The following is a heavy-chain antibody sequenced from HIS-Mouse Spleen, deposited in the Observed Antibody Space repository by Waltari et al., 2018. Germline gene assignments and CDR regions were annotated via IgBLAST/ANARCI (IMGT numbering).Heavy chain of an antibody. CDR2: MNPNSGNT. CDR3: AKDRGSPLYFDY. Sequence: QVQLVQSGAEVKKPGAAVKVSCKASGYTFTSYDSNGVRQATGQGLEWMGWMNPNSGNTGYAQKFQGRVTMTRNTSISTAYMELSSLRSEDTAVYYCAKDRGSPLYFDYWGQGTLVTVSS. D-gene: IGHD1-26*01. V-gene: IGHV1-8*01. CDR1: GYTFTSYD. J-gene: IGHJ4*02.